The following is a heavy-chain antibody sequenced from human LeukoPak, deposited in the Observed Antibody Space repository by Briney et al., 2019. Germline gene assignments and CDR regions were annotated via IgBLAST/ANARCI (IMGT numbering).Heavy chain of an antibody. J-gene: IGHJ6*02. CDR2: IYSGGST. D-gene: IGHD3-3*01. Sequence: GGSLRLSCAASGFTVSSNYMSWVRQAPGKGLEWVSVIYSGGSTYYADSVKGLFTISRDNSKNTLYLQITSLRAEDTAVYYCARDHYDFWSGYSYGMDVWGQGTTVTVSS. CDR1: GFTVSSNY. CDR3: ARDHYDFWSGYSYGMDV. V-gene: IGHV3-53*01.